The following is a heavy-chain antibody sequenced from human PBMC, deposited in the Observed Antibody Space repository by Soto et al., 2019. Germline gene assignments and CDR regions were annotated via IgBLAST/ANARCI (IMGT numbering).Heavy chain of an antibody. CDR2: IYYSGST. D-gene: IGHD1-20*01. J-gene: IGHJ6*02. V-gene: IGHV4-31*03. CDR3: ARLVYLAGGYYYYGMDV. Sequence: PSETLSLTCTVSGGSISSGGYYWSWIRQHPGKGLEWIGYIYYSGSTYYNPSLKSRVTISVDTSKNQFSLKLSSVTAADTAVYYCARLVYLAGGYYYYGMDVWGQGTTVTVSS. CDR1: GGSISSGGYY.